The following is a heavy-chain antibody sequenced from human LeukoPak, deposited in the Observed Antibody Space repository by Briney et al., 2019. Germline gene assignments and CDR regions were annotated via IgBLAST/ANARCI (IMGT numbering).Heavy chain of an antibody. CDR1: GYTFTGYY. D-gene: IGHD3-3*01. V-gene: IGHV1-2*02. CDR2: INPNSGGT. J-gene: IGHJ4*02. Sequence: ASVKVSCKASGYTFTGYYMHWVRQAPGQGLEWMGWINPNSGGTNYAQKFQGRVTVTRDTSISTAYMELSRLRSDDTAVYYCARVEKYYDFWSGYLVYWGQGTLVTVSS. CDR3: ARVEKYYDFWSGYLVY.